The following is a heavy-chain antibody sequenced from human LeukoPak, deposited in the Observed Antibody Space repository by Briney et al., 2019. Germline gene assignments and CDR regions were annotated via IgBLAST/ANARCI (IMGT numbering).Heavy chain of an antibody. Sequence: GESPKTLCCGFGYSFNNYWNGWGRQIPGKGPEWMGSIYSGDYYTRYSPTLQGQVHISAEKSISTAYLQWNSLKVSGTAMLFCDRRLGELSSFPEGYFDLWGRGTLVTVSS. CDR1: GYSFNNYW. J-gene: IGHJ2*01. CDR3: DRRLGELSSFPEGYFDL. V-gene: IGHV5-51*01. D-gene: IGHD3-16*02. CDR2: IYSGDYYT.